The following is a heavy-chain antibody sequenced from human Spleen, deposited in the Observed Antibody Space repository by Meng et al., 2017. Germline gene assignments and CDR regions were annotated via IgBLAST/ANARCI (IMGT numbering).Heavy chain of an antibody. V-gene: IGHV1-2*02. Sequence: QVQLVQYGAGMKKPGASVKVSCKASGYTFTDHGITWVRQAPGQGLEWVGWINPYSGATNYAQKFQGRVTMTRDTSISTAYMEVSRLRSDDTAVYHCAREYIVSALGYWGQGTLVTVSS. CDR2: INPYSGAT. CDR1: GYTFTDHG. D-gene: IGHD5/OR15-5a*01. CDR3: AREYIVSALGY. J-gene: IGHJ4*02.